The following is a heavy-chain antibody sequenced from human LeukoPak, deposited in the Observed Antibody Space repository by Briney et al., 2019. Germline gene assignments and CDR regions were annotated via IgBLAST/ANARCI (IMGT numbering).Heavy chain of an antibody. Sequence: PGGSLRLSCAASGFTVSNKYMAWVRQVPGKGLEWVSVMYSGGNTFYIESVEGRFTTSRDTAKNTMYLQMKSLRVEDTALYFCAGGSPRDGYNDAFDKWGQGTTVAVS. J-gene: IGHJ3*02. V-gene: IGHV3-53*01. CDR3: AGGSPRDGYNDAFDK. CDR1: GFTVSNKY. CDR2: MYSGGNT. D-gene: IGHD5-24*01.